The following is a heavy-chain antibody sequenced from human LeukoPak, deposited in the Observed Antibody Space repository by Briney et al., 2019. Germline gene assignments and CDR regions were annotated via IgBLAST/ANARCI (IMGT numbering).Heavy chain of an antibody. J-gene: IGHJ4*02. CDR1: GFTFDNYA. CDR2: ISTNGGST. D-gene: IGHD2-2*01. CDR3: AKERGGVASRTPPTDY. V-gene: IGHV3-23*01. Sequence: PGGSLRLSCAASGFTFDNYAMNWVRQAPGKGLEWVSAISTNGGSTYYADSVKGRFTISRDNSQNTLYLQMNSLRAEDTAVYYCAKERGGVASRTPPTDYWGQGTLVIVSS.